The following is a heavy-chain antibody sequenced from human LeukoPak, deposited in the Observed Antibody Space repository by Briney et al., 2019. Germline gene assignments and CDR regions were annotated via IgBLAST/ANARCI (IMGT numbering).Heavy chain of an antibody. D-gene: IGHD3-10*01. CDR1: GGSISSYY. J-gene: IGHJ6*03. CDR3: ARAAMVRGVINYYYYYMDV. CDR2: IYYSGST. V-gene: IGHV4-59*01. Sequence: SETLSLTCTVSGGSISSYYWSWIRQPPGKGLEWIGYIYYSGSTNYNPSLKSRLTISVDTSKNQFSLKLSSVSAADTAVYYCARAAMVRGVINYYYYYMDVWGKGTTVTISS.